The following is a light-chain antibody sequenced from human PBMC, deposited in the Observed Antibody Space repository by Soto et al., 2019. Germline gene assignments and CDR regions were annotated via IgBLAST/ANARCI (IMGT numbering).Light chain of an antibody. J-gene: IGLJ1*01. CDR1: SSDVGGYNY. CDR3: SSYTSRNTLDYV. CDR2: EVS. Sequence: SVLTQPASVSGSPGQSITISCTGTSSDVGGYNYVSWYQQHPGKAPKLMIYEVSNRPSGVSHRFSGSKSGNTASLTISGLQAEDEADYYCSSYTSRNTLDYVFGTGTKVTVL. V-gene: IGLV2-14*01.